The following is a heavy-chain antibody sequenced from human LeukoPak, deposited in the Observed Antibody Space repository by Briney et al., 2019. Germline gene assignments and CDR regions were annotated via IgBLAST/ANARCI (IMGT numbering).Heavy chain of an antibody. J-gene: IGHJ4*02. CDR1: GGSVSSGSYY. V-gene: IGHV3-53*01. D-gene: IGHD6-19*01. Sequence: ETLSLTCTVSGGSVSSGSYYWSWIRQPPGKGLEWVSEISGSSNPYYADSVKGRFTISRDNSKNTLYLQMNSLRAEDTAVYFCAKEYRAAVAGYCFDYWGQGTLVTVSS. CDR2: ISGSSNP. CDR3: AKEYRAAVAGYCFDY.